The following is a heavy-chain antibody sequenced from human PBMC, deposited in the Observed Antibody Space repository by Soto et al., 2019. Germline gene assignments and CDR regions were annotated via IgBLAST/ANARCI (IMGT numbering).Heavy chain of an antibody. CDR3: AASSGWWRLDY. V-gene: IGHV4-4*02. Sequence: QVQLQESGPGLVKPSGTLSLTCAVSGASISNGFWWSWVRQPPGKGLEWIGEIYHSGSTNHNPSLKSPVPLSPDKSNNPLSLGLTSVTAADTAVYYCAASSGWWRLDYWGQGTLVTVSS. CDR1: GASISNGFW. CDR2: IYHSGST. J-gene: IGHJ4*02. D-gene: IGHD6-19*01.